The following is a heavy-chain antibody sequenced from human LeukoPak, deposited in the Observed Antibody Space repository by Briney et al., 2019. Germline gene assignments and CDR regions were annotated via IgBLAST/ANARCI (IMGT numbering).Heavy chain of an antibody. J-gene: IGHJ4*02. V-gene: IGHV1-18*01. CDR2: ISAYNGNS. D-gene: IGHD2-2*01. Sequence: ASVKVSCKASGYTFTSYGISWVRQALGQGLEWMGWISAYNGNSNYAQKFQGRVTMTTDTSTSTGYMELRSLRSDDTAVYYCARVHSYCSTTSCLDYWGQGTLVTVSS. CDR3: ARVHSYCSTTSCLDY. CDR1: GYTFTSYG.